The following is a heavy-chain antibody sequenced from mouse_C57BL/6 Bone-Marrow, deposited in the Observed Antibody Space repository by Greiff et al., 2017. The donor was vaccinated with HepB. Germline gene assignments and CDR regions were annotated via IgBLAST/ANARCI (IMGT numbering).Heavy chain of an antibody. V-gene: IGHV3-6*01. CDR3: ARDPLYYYGSSSFDY. D-gene: IGHD1-1*01. CDR2: ISYDGSN. Sequence: EVKLQESGPGLVKPSQSLSLTCSVTGYSITSGYYWNWIRQFPGNKLEWMGYISYDGSNNYNPSLKNRISITRDTSKNQFFLKLNSVTTEDTATYYCARDPLYYYGSSSFDYWGQGTTLTVSS. J-gene: IGHJ2*01. CDR1: GYSITSGYY.